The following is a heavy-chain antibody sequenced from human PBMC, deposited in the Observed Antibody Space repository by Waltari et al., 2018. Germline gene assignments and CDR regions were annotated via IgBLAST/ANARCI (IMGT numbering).Heavy chain of an antibody. CDR2: INPDGIVK. J-gene: IGHJ3*02. D-gene: IGHD3-22*01. V-gene: IGHV3-74*01. CDR3: AHLFVITTFDAFDI. Sequence: EVQLVESGGGLVRPGGSLRLSCAVSEFPFSGHWMHWVRQAPGKGLVWVSRINPDGIVKYYADSVKGRFTISRDNTKNTLYLQMDSLRAEDTAVYYCAHLFVITTFDAFDIWGHGTMVTVSS. CDR1: EFPFSGHW.